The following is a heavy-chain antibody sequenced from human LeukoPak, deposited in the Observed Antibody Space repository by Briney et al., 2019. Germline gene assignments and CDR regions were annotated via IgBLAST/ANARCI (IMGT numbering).Heavy chain of an antibody. J-gene: IGHJ4*02. CDR1: GYTFTGYY. V-gene: IGHV1-2*06. D-gene: IGHD3-22*01. Sequence: GASVKGSCKASGYTFTGYYMHWVRQAPGQGLEWMGRINPNSGGTNYAQKFQGRVTMTRDTSISTAYMELSRLRSDDTAVYYCARAPYYYDSSGSTLGYWGQGTLVTVSS. CDR2: INPNSGGT. CDR3: ARAPYYYDSSGSTLGY.